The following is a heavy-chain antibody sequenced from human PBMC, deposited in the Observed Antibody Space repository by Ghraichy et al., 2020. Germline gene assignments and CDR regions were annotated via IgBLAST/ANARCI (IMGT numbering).Heavy chain of an antibody. CDR3: ARLNAAAGYFDY. Sequence: SETLSLTCTVSGGSISSSSYYWGWIRQPPGKGLEWIGSIYYSGSTYYNPSLKSRVTISVDTSKNQFSLKLSSVTAADTAVYYCARLNAAAGYFDYWGQGTLVTVSS. V-gene: IGHV4-39*01. CDR1: GGSISSSSYY. J-gene: IGHJ4*02. CDR2: IYYSGST. D-gene: IGHD6-13*01.